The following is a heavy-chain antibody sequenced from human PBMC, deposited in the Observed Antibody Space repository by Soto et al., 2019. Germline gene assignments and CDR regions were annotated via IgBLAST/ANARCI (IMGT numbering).Heavy chain of an antibody. V-gene: IGHV3-23*01. CDR2: ISGSGGST. J-gene: IGHJ6*02. D-gene: IGHD2-15*01. CDR3: AKSVRTATLPIVVVAYYYGMDV. CDR1: GFTFSSYA. Sequence: EVQLLESGGGLVQPGGSLRLSCAASGFTFSSYAMSWVRQAPGKGLEWVSAISGSGGSTYYADAVKGRFTISRDNAKNTLYLQMNSLRAEDTAVYYCAKSVRTATLPIVVVAYYYGMDVWGQGTTVTVSS.